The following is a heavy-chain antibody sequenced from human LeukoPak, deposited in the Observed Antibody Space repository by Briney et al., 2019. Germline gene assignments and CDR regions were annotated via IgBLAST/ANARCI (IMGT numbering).Heavy chain of an antibody. CDR3: AKDIGSSGSYYSDAFDI. V-gene: IGHV3-9*01. D-gene: IGHD3-10*01. CDR1: GFTFDDYA. J-gene: IGHJ3*02. CDR2: ISWNSGSI. Sequence: GGSLRLSCAASGFTFDDYAMHWVRQAPGKGLEWVSGISWNSGSIGYADSVKGRFTISRDNAMNSPYLQMNSLRAEDTALYYCAKDIGSSGSYYSDAFDIWGQGTMVTVSS.